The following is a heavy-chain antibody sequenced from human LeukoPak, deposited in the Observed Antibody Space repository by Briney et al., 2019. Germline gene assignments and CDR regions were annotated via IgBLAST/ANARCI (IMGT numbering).Heavy chain of an antibody. CDR3: TGYCSSTSCPTTFDY. CDR1: GFTFSGSA. Sequence: GGSLKLSCAASGFTFSGSAMHWVRQASGKGLEWVGRIRSKANSYATACAASVKGRFTISRDDSKNTAYLQMNSLKTEDTAVYYCTGYCSSTSCPTTFDYWGQGTLVTVSS. CDR2: IRSKANSYAT. J-gene: IGHJ4*02. V-gene: IGHV3-73*01. D-gene: IGHD2-2*01.